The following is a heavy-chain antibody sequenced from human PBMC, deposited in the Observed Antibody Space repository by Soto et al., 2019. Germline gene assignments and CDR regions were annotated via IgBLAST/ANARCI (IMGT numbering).Heavy chain of an antibody. J-gene: IGHJ6*02. Sequence: PGGSLRLSCAASGFTFSSYSMNWVRQAPGKGLEWVSYISSSSSTIYYADSVKGRFTISRDNAKNSLYLQMNSLRDEDTAVYYCASNDILTGYRYYYGMDVWGQGTTVTV. CDR3: ASNDILTGYRYYYGMDV. CDR2: ISSSSSTI. CDR1: GFTFSSYS. V-gene: IGHV3-48*02. D-gene: IGHD3-9*01.